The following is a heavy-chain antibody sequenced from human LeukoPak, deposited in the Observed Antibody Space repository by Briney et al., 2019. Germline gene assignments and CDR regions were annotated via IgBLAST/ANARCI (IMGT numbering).Heavy chain of an antibody. D-gene: IGHD3-16*01. CDR1: GGSISSSSYY. J-gene: IGHJ4*02. CDR3: ARLPKYYDYVWGRGYFDY. Sequence: SETLSLTCTVSGGSISSSSYYWGWIRQPPGKGLEWIGSIYYSGSTYYNPSLKSHVTISVDTSKNQFSLKLSSVTAVDTAVYYCARLPKYYDYVWGRGYFDYWGQGTLVTVSS. CDR2: IYYSGST. V-gene: IGHV4-39*01.